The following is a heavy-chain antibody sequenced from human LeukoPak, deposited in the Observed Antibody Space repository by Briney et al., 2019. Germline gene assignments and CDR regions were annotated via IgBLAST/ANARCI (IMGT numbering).Heavy chain of an antibody. CDR2: IYYSGST. Sequence: SETLSLTCTVSGGSISSYYWSWIRQPPGKGLEWIGYIYYSGSTNYNPSLKSRVTISVDTSKNQFSLKLSSVTAADTAVYYCARAPAGHPHPYYGSGSYYRIMVFDIWGQGTMVTVSS. V-gene: IGHV4-59*01. J-gene: IGHJ3*02. CDR1: GGSISSYY. D-gene: IGHD3-10*01. CDR3: ARAPAGHPHPYYGSGSYYRIMVFDI.